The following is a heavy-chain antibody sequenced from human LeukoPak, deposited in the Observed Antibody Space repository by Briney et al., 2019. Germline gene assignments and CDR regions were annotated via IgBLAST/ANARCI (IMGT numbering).Heavy chain of an antibody. V-gene: IGHV4-34*01. J-gene: IGHJ5*02. Sequence: SETLSLTCAVYGGSFSGYYWTWIRQPPGKGLEWIGEINHSGSTNYNPSLKSRVTISVDTSKNQFSLKLSSVTAADTAVYYCARARLRWFDPWGQGTLVTVSS. CDR2: INHSGST. CDR3: ARARLRWFDP. D-gene: IGHD3-16*01. CDR1: GGSFSGYY.